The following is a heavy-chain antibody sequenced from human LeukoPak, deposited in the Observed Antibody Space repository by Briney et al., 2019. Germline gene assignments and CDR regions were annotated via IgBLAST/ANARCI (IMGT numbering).Heavy chain of an antibody. CDR3: AKDKGREGDY. CDR2: ISSDGSDK. J-gene: IGHJ4*02. D-gene: IGHD1-26*01. CDR1: GFSFSKYG. Sequence: GGSLRLSCAASGFSFSKYGMHRARQAPGKGLDWVAVISSDGSDKYYADSVKGRFTISRDNSKNTLYLQMNSLRAEDTAVYYCAKDKGREGDYWGRGNLVTVSS. V-gene: IGHV3-30*18.